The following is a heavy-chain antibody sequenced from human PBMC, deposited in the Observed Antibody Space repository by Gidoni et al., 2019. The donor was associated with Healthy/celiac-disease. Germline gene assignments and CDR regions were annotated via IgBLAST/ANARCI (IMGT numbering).Heavy chain of an antibody. V-gene: IGHV3-33*01. CDR1: GFTFSSYG. Sequence: QVQLVESGGGVVQPGRSLRLSCAASGFTFSSYGMHWVRQAPGKGLEWVAVIWYDGSNKYYADSVKGRFTISRDNSKNTLYLQMNSLRAEDTAAYYCARYTEGSTYYDFWSGYFISYGMDVWGQGTTVTVSS. CDR3: ARYTEGSTYYDFWSGYFISYGMDV. CDR2: IWYDGSNK. J-gene: IGHJ6*02. D-gene: IGHD3-3*01.